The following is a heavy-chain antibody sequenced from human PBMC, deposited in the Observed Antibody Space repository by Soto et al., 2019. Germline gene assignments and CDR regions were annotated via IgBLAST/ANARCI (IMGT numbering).Heavy chain of an antibody. V-gene: IGHV3-30-3*01. CDR3: AREWSTAGDLDY. CDR1: GFTFSSHS. D-gene: IGHD3-16*01. CDR2: ISYDGSIK. Sequence: QVQLVESGGGVVQPGRSLRLSCAASGFTFSSHSIQWVRQAPGKGLEWVAVISYDGSIKYYADSVKGRFTISRDNSKNTAYLQMNSLRAEDTAVVYCAREWSTAGDLDYGGQGTLVIVSS. J-gene: IGHJ4*02.